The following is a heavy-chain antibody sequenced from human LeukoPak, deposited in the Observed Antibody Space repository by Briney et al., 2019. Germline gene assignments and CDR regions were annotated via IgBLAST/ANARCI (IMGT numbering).Heavy chain of an antibody. D-gene: IGHD2-2*01. CDR2: IYSGGST. J-gene: IGHJ4*02. V-gene: IGHV3-53*05. Sequence: GGSLRLSCAASGFTVSSNYMSWVRQVPGKGLEWVSVIYSGGSTYYADSVKGRFTISRDNSKNTLYLQMNSLRAEDTAVYYCARDAIVVVPAATHYFDYWGQGTLVTVSS. CDR3: ARDAIVVVPAATHYFDY. CDR1: GFTVSSNY.